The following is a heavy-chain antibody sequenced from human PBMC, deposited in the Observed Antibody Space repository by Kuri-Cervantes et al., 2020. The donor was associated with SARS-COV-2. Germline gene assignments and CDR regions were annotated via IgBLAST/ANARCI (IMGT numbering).Heavy chain of an antibody. D-gene: IGHD3-9*01. CDR2: IYPGDSDT. V-gene: IGHV5-51*01. Sequence: KVSCKGSGYSFTSYWIGWVRQMPGKGLEWMGIIYPGDSDTRYSPSFQGQATISADKSIQTAFLHWNSLKASDTAMYYCARSDIFDLWGQGTLVTVSS. CDR1: GYSFTSYW. J-gene: IGHJ5*02. CDR3: ARSDIFDL.